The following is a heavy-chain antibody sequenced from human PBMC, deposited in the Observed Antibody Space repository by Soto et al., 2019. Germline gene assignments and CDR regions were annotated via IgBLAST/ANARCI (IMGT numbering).Heavy chain of an antibody. CDR2: TYHSGNP. CDR3: ARLGLYGSGSYYNQQKPDFRLRTRVSYFDY. V-gene: IGHV4-30-2*01. D-gene: IGHD3-10*01. CDR1: WDTISTVGYT. Sequence: SETISLTCDVSWDTISTVGYTCALIRQPPGKALEWIGHTYHSGNPYYNPSLKSRVTISVDTSKNQFSLKLSSVTAADTAVYYCARLGLYGSGSYYNQQKPDFRLRTRVSYFDYWGQGTLVTVSS. J-gene: IGHJ4*02.